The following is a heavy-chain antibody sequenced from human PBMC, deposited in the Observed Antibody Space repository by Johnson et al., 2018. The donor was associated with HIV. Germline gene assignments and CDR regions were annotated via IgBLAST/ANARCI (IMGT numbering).Heavy chain of an antibody. CDR3: AKAPGWLLDAFDM. Sequence: EVQLVESGGGLVQPGGSLRLSCAASGFTFSSYAMSWVRQAPGKGLEWVSAISGSGGSTYYADSVQGRFTISRDNSKNTLYLQMNSLRTEDTALYYCAKAPGWLLDAFDMWGQGTMVTVSS. D-gene: IGHD5-24*01. V-gene: IGHV3-23*04. J-gene: IGHJ3*02. CDR1: GFTFSSYA. CDR2: ISGSGGST.